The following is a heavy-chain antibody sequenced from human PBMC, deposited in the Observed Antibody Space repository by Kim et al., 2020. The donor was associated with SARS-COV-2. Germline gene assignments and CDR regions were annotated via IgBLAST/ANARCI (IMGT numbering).Heavy chain of an antibody. CDR3: AGSRPAGFPCY. D-gene: IGHD3-10*01. V-gene: IGHV4-34*01. CDR1: GGSFSGYY. CDR2: INHSGST. Sequence: SETLSLTCAVYGGSFSGYYWSWIRQPPGKGLEWIGEINHSGSTNYNPSLKSRVTISVDTSKNQFSLKLSSVTAADTAVYYCAGSRPAGFPCYWGQGTLVTVSS. J-gene: IGHJ4*02.